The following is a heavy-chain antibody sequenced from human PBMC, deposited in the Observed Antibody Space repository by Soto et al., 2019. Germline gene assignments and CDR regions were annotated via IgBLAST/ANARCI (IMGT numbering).Heavy chain of an antibody. V-gene: IGHV4-31*03. CDR1: GGSISSGGYY. CDR3: ASSIAAAGTKYYYGMDV. J-gene: IGHJ6*02. D-gene: IGHD6-13*01. CDR2: IYYSGST. Sequence: SETLSLTCTVSGGSISSGGYYWSWIRQHPGKGLEWIGYIYYSGSTYYNPSLKSRVTISVDTSKNQFSLKLSSVTAADTAVYYCASSIAAAGTKYYYGMDVWGQGTTVTVSS.